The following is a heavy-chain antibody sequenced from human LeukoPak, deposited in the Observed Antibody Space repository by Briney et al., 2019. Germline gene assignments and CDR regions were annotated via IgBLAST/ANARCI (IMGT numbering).Heavy chain of an antibody. J-gene: IGHJ4*02. CDR2: INHSGST. D-gene: IGHD3-22*01. Sequence: SETLSLTCAVYGGSFSGYYWSWIRQPPGKGREWIGEINHSGSTNYNPSLKSRVTISVDTSKNQFSLKLSSVTAADTAVYYCARVPPYYYDSSGFVTLFDYWGQGTLVTVSS. V-gene: IGHV4-34*01. CDR3: ARVPPYYYDSSGFVTLFDY. CDR1: GGSFSGYY.